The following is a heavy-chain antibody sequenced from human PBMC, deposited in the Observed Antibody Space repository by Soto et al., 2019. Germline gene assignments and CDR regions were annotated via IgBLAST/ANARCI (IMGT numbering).Heavy chain of an antibody. J-gene: IGHJ5*02. D-gene: IGHD4-17*01. CDR3: ARATVVTWRWFDP. CDR2: IYYSGST. V-gene: IGHV4-30-4*08. CDR1: GGSISSGDYY. Sequence: QVQLQESGPGLVKPSQTLSLTCTVSGGSISSGDYYWTWIRQPPGKGLECIGYIYYSGSTYYNPSLKRRFTISLDTSKNQFSLNLTSVTAADTAVYHCARATVVTWRWFDPWGQGTLVTVSS.